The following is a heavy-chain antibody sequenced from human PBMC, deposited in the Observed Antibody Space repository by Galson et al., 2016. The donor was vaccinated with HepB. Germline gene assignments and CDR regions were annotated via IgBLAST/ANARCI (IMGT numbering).Heavy chain of an antibody. CDR3: ARELDHSFYFDY. CDR2: IKPSGGNT. D-gene: IGHD1-14*01. J-gene: IGHJ4*02. V-gene: IGHV1-46*02. Sequence: SVKVSCKASGYTFNTYNMHWVRQAPGQGLEWMGIIKPSGGNTIYAQKFQDRITMTRGTSTSTVYKELISLRSEDTAVYYCARELDHSFYFDYWGQGTLLTVSS. CDR1: GYTFNTYN.